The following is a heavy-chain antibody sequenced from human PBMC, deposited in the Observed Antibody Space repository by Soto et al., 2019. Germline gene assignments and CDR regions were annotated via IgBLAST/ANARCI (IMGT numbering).Heavy chain of an antibody. CDR2: IYYSGST. CDR1: GGSISSGGYY. Sequence: QVQLQESGPGLVKPSQTLSLTCTVSGGSISSGGYYWSWIRQHPGKGLECIGYIYYSGSTYYNPSLKSRVTISVDTAKNQFSLKLSSGTAADTAVYYCARDCGILSPFDIWGQGTMVTVSS. CDR3: ARDCGILSPFDI. V-gene: IGHV4-31*03. J-gene: IGHJ3*02.